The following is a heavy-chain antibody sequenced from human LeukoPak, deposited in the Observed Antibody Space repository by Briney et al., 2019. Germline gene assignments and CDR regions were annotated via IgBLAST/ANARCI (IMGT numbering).Heavy chain of an antibody. CDR1: GYTFTSYG. CDR2: ISANNGKT. Sequence: ASVTVSCKASGYTFTSYGISWVRQAPGQGLEGMGWISANNGKTNYEQKLQGRVSMTTDTSTSTAYMELRSLRSDDTAVYYCARDLHPGRAAAGMATPAYWGRGTLVTVSS. V-gene: IGHV1-18*01. J-gene: IGHJ4*02. D-gene: IGHD6-13*01. CDR3: ARDLHPGRAAAGMATPAY.